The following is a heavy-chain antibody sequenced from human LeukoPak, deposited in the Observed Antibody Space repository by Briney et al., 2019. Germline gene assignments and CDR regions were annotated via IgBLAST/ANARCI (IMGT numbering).Heavy chain of an antibody. CDR1: GYSISSDYY. V-gene: IGHV4-38-2*02. J-gene: IGHJ5*02. CDR3: AREIPHYTADNWFDP. D-gene: IGHD5-18*01. CDR2: IYHSGST. Sequence: PSETLSLTCTVSGYSISSDYYWGWIRQPPGKGLEWIGNIYHSGSTYYNPSLKSRVTISVDTSKNQFSLKLSSVTASDTAVYYCAREIPHYTADNWFDPWGQGTLVTVSS.